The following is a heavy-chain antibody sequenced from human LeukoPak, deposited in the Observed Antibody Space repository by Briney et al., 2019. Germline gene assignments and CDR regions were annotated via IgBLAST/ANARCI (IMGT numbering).Heavy chain of an antibody. CDR1: GFTFSSYS. V-gene: IGHV3-48*01. D-gene: IGHD2-2*01. CDR3: ATDRYCGSASCQYYYYSGLDV. CDR2: ISSSSSTI. J-gene: IGHJ6*02. Sequence: GGSLRLSCAASGFTFSSYSMNWVRQAPGKGLEWVSYISSSSSTIYYADSVKGRFTISRDNAKNSLYLQMNSLRAEDTAVYFCATDRYCGSASCQYYYYSGLDVWGQGTTVTVSS.